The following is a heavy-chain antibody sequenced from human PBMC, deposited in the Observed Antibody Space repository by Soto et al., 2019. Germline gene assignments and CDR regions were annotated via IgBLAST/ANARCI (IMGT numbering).Heavy chain of an antibody. J-gene: IGHJ4*02. CDR1: GYTFTSYA. D-gene: IGHD6-13*01. V-gene: IGHV1-3*01. CDR2: INAYNGNT. Sequence: ASVKVSCKASGYTFTSYAMRWVRQAPGQRLEWMGWINAYNGNTNYSQKLQGRVTMTRDTSTSTAYMELRSLRSDDTAVYYCATVDSSSWDVSDYWGQGTLVTVSS. CDR3: ATVDSSSWDVSDY.